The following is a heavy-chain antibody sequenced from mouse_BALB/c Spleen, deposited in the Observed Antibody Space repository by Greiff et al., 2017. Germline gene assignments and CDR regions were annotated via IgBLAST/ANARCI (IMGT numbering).Heavy chain of an antibody. CDR3: ARGSTMIPFAY. V-gene: IGHV3-2*02. D-gene: IGHD2-4*01. Sequence: VQLKESGPGLVKPSQSLSLTCTVTGYSITSDYAWNWIRQFPGNQLEWMGYISYSGSTSYNPSLKSRISITRDTSKNQFFLQLNSVTTEDTATYYCARGSTMIPFAYWGQGTLVTVSA. J-gene: IGHJ3*01. CDR2: ISYSGST. CDR1: GYSITSDYA.